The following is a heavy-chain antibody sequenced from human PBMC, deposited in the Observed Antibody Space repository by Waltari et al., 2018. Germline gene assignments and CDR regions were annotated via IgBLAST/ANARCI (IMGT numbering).Heavy chain of an antibody. D-gene: IGHD2-15*01. V-gene: IGHV1-2*04. CDR3: ARGYCSGGSCYYDY. CDR1: GYTFTGYY. J-gene: IGHJ4*02. CDR2: SKRNSGGT. Sequence: QVQLVQSGAEVKKPGASVKVSCKASGYTFTGYYMHWVRQAPGQGLEWRGWSKRNSGGTNYAQKVQGWVTRTRDTSISTAYMGLSRLRSDETAVYYCARGYCSGGSCYYDYWGQGTLVTVDS.